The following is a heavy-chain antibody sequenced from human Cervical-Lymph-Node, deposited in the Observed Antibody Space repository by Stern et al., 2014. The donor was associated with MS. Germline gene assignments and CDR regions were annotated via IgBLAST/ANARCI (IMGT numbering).Heavy chain of an antibody. CDR3: ARSYNWNYSHFDY. V-gene: IGHV3-33*01. J-gene: IGHJ4*02. D-gene: IGHD1-7*01. CDR2: RWYDGSNK. CDR1: GFTFSSYG. Sequence: VQLEESGGGVVQPGRSLRLSCAASGFTFSSYGMHWVRQAPGKGLEWVAVRWYDGSNKYYADSVKGRFTISRDNSKNTLYLQMNSLRAEDTAVYYCARSYNWNYSHFDYWGQGTLVTVSS.